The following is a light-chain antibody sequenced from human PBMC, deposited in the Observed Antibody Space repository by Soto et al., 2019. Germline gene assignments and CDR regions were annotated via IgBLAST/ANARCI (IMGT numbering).Light chain of an antibody. V-gene: IGKV1-39*01. Sequence: DVHMTQSPSSLSPSVGDRFTIAFLTSQSISRYLNWYQHTPGKAPKLLIYAASTLQSGVPSRFSGSGSGTGFTLTISCLQSEDFATYYCQQYYSYPPWTFGQGTKVDI. CDR2: AAS. CDR1: QSISRY. CDR3: QQYYSYPPWT. J-gene: IGKJ1*01.